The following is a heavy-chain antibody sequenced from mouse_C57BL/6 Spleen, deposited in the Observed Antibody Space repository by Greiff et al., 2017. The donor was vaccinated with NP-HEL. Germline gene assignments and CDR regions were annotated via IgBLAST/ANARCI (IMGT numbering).Heavy chain of an antibody. Sequence: VKLVESGAELVKPGASVKISCKASGYAFSSYWMNWVKQRPGKGLEWIGQIYPGDGDTNYNGKFKGKATLTADKSSSTAYMQLSSLTSEDSAVYFCARKEYDYDGGWFAYWGQGTLVTVSA. CDR3: ARKEYDYDGGWFAY. CDR2: IYPGDGDT. V-gene: IGHV1-80*01. D-gene: IGHD2-4*01. CDR1: GYAFSSYW. J-gene: IGHJ3*01.